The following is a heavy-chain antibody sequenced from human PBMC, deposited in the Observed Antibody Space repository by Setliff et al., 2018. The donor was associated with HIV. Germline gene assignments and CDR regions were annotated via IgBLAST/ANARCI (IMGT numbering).Heavy chain of an antibody. Sequence: ASVKVSCKASGYTFTSFGISWVRQAPGQGLEWMGRISAYNGNTDHAQRLQGRVTMTTDTSTRTAYMELRGLRSDDTAVYYCARAAVAGPWRKLDYWGQGTLVTVSS. CDR2: ISAYNGNT. J-gene: IGHJ4*02. D-gene: IGHD6-19*01. CDR3: ARAAVAGPWRKLDY. V-gene: IGHV1-18*01. CDR1: GYTFTSFG.